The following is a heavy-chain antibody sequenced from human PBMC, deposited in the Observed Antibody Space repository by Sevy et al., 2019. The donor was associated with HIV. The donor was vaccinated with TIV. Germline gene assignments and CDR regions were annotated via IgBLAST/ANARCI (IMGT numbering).Heavy chain of an antibody. Sequence: GGSLRLSCAASGXXXXXYAMXWVRQAPGKXLEWVSAISXSXXSTYYADSVKGRFTISRDNSKNTLFLQMNSLRAEDTATXXXGXXXYHXXXXXXRGXXXLVTVSS. CDR1: GXXXXXYA. CDR2: ISXSXXST. J-gene: IGHJ1*01. CDR3: GXXXYHXXXXXX. V-gene: IGHV3-23*01. D-gene: IGHD2-2*01.